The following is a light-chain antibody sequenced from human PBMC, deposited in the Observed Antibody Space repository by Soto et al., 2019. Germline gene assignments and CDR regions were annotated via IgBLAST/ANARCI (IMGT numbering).Light chain of an antibody. CDR1: SSDVGGYNF. Sequence: QSVLTQPASVSGSPGQSITISCTGTSSDVGGYNFVSWYQHHPGKAPKLIIYDISNRPSGVSNRFSGSKSGNTASPTISGLQAEDEADYYCTSYTSSITYVFGTGTKVTVL. CDR2: DIS. J-gene: IGLJ1*01. V-gene: IGLV2-14*03. CDR3: TSYTSSITYV.